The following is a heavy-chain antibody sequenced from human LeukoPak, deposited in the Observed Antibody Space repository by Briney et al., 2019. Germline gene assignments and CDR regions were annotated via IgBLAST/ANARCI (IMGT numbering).Heavy chain of an antibody. CDR3: ARTFAAAHIDY. CDR2: IKSDGSST. V-gene: IGHV3-74*01. J-gene: IGHJ4*02. Sequence: GGSLRLSCAASGFTFSGYWMHWVRQAPGKGLVWVSRIKSDGSSTTYADSVKGRFTISRDDAKNTLYLEMNSLRAEDTAVYYCARTFAAAHIDYWGQGTLVTVSS. CDR1: GFTFSGYW. D-gene: IGHD2-15*01.